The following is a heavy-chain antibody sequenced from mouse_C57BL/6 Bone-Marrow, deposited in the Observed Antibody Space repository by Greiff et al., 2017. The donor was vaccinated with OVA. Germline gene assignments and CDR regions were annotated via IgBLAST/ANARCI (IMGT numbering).Heavy chain of an antibody. CDR3: AIITTVVSPPWYFDV. CDR2: INPSSGYT. D-gene: IGHD1-1*01. J-gene: IGHJ1*03. CDR1: GYTFTSYW. V-gene: IGHV1-7*01. Sequence: QVQLKESGAELAKPGASVKLSCKASGYTFTSYWMHWVKQRPGQGLEWIGYINPSSGYTKYNQKFKDKATLTADKSSSTAYMQLSSLTYEDSAVYYCAIITTVVSPPWYFDVWGTGTTVTVPS.